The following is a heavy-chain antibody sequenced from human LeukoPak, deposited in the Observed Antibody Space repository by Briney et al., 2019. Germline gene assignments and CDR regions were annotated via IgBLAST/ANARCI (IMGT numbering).Heavy chain of an antibody. CDR3: SGGGGYDILTGPDYYYYGMDV. J-gene: IGHJ6*04. CDR2: INHSGST. CDR1: GGSFSGYY. V-gene: IGHV4-34*01. Sequence: SETLSLTCAVYGGSFSGYYYSWIRHPPRKGLELIGEINHSGSTNYNPTLTSQITISVYTDKNQFSLNLSPGTVTDTDMYCCSGGGGYDILTGPDYYYYGMDVWGKGTTVTVSS. D-gene: IGHD3-9*01.